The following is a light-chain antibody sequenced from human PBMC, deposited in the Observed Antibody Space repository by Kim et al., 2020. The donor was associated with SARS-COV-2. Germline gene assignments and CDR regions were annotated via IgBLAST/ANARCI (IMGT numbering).Light chain of an antibody. CDR2: QDI. Sequence: SYELTQPPSVSVSPGQTASITCSGDELGDKYVFWFQQKPGQSPVLVIYQDIKRPSGIPERFSASNSGNTATLTISGTQATDEADYYCQAWDSGTAVVFGG. J-gene: IGLJ3*02. V-gene: IGLV3-1*01. CDR1: ELGDKY. CDR3: QAWDSGTAVV.